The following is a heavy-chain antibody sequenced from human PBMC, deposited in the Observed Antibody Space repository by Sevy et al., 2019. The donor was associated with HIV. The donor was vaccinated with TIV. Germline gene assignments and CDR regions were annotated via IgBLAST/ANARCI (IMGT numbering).Heavy chain of an antibody. CDR2: ISIDGSKK. D-gene: IGHD2-21*02. V-gene: IGHV3-30*09. J-gene: IGHJ4*02. CDR3: ARVGVSYCTDDCYHRFDY. Sequence: GGSLRLSCAASGFTFSSYALLWVRQAPGKGLEWVSLISIDGSKKYYSDSVKGRFAISRDKSKTTLFLQMNSLRSEDTAIYYCARVGVSYCTDDCYHRFDYWGRGTLVTVSS. CDR1: GFTFSSYA.